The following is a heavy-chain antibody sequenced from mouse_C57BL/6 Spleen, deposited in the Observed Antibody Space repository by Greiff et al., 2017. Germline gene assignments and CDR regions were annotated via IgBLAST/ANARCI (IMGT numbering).Heavy chain of an antibody. CDR1: GYAFSSSW. V-gene: IGHV1-82*01. CDR2: LYPGDGDT. J-gene: IGHJ4*01. Sequence: VQLQQSGPELVKPGASVKISCKASGYAFSSSWMNWVKQRPGKGLEWIGRLYPGDGDTNSNGKFKGKATLTADKSSSTAYMQLSSLTSEDSAVYCCARRNYAMDYWGQGTSVTGAS. CDR3: ARRNYAMDY.